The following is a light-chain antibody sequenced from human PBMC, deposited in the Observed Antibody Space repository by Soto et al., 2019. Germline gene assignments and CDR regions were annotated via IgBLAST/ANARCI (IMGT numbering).Light chain of an antibody. CDR1: QSVSSY. Sequence: EIVLTQSPATLSLSPGERATLSCRASQSVSSYLAWYQQKPGQAPRLLIYDASNRATGIPARFSGSGSGTDFTLTISSLEPEAFAVYSCQQRRNWPPMYTFGQGTKLEIK. V-gene: IGKV3-11*01. CDR2: DAS. CDR3: QQRRNWPPMYT. J-gene: IGKJ2*01.